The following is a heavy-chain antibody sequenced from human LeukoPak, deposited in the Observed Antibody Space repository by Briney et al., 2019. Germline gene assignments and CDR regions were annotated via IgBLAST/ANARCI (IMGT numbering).Heavy chain of an antibody. CDR1: GFNVNSNY. Sequence: GGSLRLSCTASGFNVNSNYMSWVRQVPGKGLEWVSVIFGGGGTYYADSVRGRFTISRDNSKSTLSLQMNSLRAEDTAIYYCATYRQVLLPFESWGQGTLVTVSS. CDR2: IFGGGGT. CDR3: ATYRQVLLPFES. J-gene: IGHJ4*02. D-gene: IGHD2-8*02. V-gene: IGHV3-53*01.